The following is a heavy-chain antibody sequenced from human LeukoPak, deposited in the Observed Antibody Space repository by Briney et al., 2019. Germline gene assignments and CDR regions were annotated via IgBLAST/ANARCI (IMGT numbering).Heavy chain of an antibody. CDR1: GFTFSSCG. Sequence: GGSLRLSCAASGFTFSSCGMHWVRQAPCEGLEWVAVIWYDGNNKYYADSVKGRFTISRDNAKNSLYLQMNSLRAEDTAVYYCARDFGYCSGGNCYTVHDYWGQGTLVTVSS. J-gene: IGHJ4*02. CDR2: IWYDGNNK. V-gene: IGHV3-33*01. CDR3: ARDFGYCSGGNCYTVHDY. D-gene: IGHD2-15*01.